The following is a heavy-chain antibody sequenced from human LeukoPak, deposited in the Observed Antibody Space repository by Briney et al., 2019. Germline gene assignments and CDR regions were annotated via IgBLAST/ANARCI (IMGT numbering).Heavy chain of an antibody. CDR1: TFTVSTNY. CDR2: IYTGGSP. CDR3: VPLTDGSVDQ. V-gene: IGHV3-66*01. D-gene: IGHD3-10*01. Sequence: GGSLRLSCAASTFTVSTNYMTWVRQAPGKGLEWVSMIYTGGSPYYADSVTGRFTISRDNSKNTLNLQMNSLRVEDTAVYYCVPLTDGSVDQWGQGTLVTVSS. J-gene: IGHJ4*02.